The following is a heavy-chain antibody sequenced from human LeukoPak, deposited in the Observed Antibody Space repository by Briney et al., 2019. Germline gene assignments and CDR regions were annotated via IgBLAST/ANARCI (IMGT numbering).Heavy chain of an antibody. D-gene: IGHD3-10*01. CDR3: AREFEGQEAGAYGSGSYDVFDI. CDR2: ISSSGSTI. V-gene: IGHV3-48*01. CDR1: EFTFSSYS. Sequence: GGSLRLSCEASEFTFSSYSINWVRQAPGKGLEWVSYISSSGSTIYYSDSVKGRFTISRDNAKSSLYLQMNSLRAEDTAVYYCAREFEGQEAGAYGSGSYDVFDIWGQGTMVTVSS. J-gene: IGHJ3*02.